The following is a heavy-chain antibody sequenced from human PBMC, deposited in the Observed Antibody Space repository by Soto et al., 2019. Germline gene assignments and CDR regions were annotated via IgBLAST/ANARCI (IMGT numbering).Heavy chain of an antibody. CDR3: ARKILGSTSRPNYWYFAR. D-gene: IGHD2-2*01. CDR1: GFTFINYA. CDR2: ISGGGDAA. V-gene: IGHV3-23*01. Sequence: EVHLLESGGGLVQPGGSLRLSCAGSGFTFINYAMNWVRQAPGKGLEWGSSISGGGDAAFFPDSVRGRFTISRDNSQNTVTLQMNSLGVDDTAVYYCARKILGSTSRPNYWYFARWGRGTLVTVSS. J-gene: IGHJ2*01.